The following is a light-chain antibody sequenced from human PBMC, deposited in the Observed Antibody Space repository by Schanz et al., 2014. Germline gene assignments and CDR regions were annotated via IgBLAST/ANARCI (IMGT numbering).Light chain of an antibody. Sequence: QSALTQPPSASGSPGQSVTISCTENTSDIGGYNYVSWYQQHPGKAPKLILYEVTKRPSGVPDRFSGSKSGNTASLTVSGLQAEDEAEYYCSSYAGRNNVVVFGGGTKLTVL. CDR1: TSDIGGYNY. V-gene: IGLV2-8*01. CDR3: SSYAGRNNVVV. J-gene: IGLJ2*01. CDR2: EVT.